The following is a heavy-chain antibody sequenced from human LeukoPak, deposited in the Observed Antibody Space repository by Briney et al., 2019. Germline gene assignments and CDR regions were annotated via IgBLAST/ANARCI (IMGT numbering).Heavy chain of an antibody. V-gene: IGHV3-53*03. CDR3: ARGQSYYEAFDI. CDR2: IYSGGST. J-gene: IGHJ3*02. D-gene: IGHD1-26*01. CDR1: GFTVGSDY. Sequence: GGSLRLSCAASGFTVGSDYMSWVRQPPGKGLEWVSVIYSGGSTNYADSVKGRFTISRDNSKNTLHLQMNSLRVEDTAVYYCARGQSYYEAFDIWGQGTMVTVSS.